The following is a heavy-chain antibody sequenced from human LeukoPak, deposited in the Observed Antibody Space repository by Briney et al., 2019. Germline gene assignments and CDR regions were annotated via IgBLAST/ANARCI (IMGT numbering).Heavy chain of an antibody. CDR3: ARDLVVVVAATGAYYYYGMDV. D-gene: IGHD2-15*01. J-gene: IGHJ6*02. CDR1: RGTFSSYA. Sequence: SVKVSCKASRGTFSSYAISWVRQAPGQGLEWMGRIIPILGIANYAQKFQGRVTITADKSTSTAYMELSSLRSEDTAVYYCARDLVVVVAATGAYYYYGMDVWGQGTTVTVSS. V-gene: IGHV1-69*04. CDR2: IIPILGIA.